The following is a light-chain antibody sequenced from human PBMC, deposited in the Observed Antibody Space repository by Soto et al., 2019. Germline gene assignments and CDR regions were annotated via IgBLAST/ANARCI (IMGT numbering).Light chain of an antibody. CDR1: SSDVGGYNY. Sequence: QSVLTQPPSASGSPGQSVTISCTGTSSDVGGYNYVSWYQQHPGKAPKLMIYEVSKRPSGVPDRFSGSKSGNTASLTVSGLQAADEADYYCSSYAGSNSWVFGGGTQLTVL. J-gene: IGLJ3*02. V-gene: IGLV2-8*01. CDR3: SSYAGSNSWV. CDR2: EVS.